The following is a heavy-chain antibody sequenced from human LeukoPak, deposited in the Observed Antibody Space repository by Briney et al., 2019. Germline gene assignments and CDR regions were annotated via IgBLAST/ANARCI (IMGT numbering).Heavy chain of an antibody. CDR1: GLSFSSYA. V-gene: IGHV3-23*01. CDR2: IGGTDGST. D-gene: IGHD1-14*01. Sequence: GGSLRLSCVASGLSFSSYAMSWVRQAPGKGLEWVSAIGGTDGSTHYADSVKGRFTISRDNSKNTLYLHMNSLRAEDTAVYYCAKALPRADDYWGQGTLVTVSS. CDR3: AKALPRADDY. J-gene: IGHJ4*02.